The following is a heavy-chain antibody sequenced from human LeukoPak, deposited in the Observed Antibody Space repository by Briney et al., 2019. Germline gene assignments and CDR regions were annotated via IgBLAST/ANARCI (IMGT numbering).Heavy chain of an antibody. CDR2: IYPGDSDT. Sequence: GEPLKISCKGSGYSFTSYRIGWVRQMPGKGLEWMGIIYPGDSDTRYSPSFQGQVTISADKSISTAYLQWSGLKASDTAMYYCARRIYGDYSDYWGQGTLVTVSS. V-gene: IGHV5-51*01. J-gene: IGHJ4*02. CDR1: GYSFTSYR. CDR3: ARRIYGDYSDY. D-gene: IGHD4-17*01.